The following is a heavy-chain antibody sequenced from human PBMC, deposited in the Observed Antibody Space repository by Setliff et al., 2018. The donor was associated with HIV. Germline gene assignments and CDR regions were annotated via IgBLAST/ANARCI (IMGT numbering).Heavy chain of an antibody. CDR3: ASGTIIRGHERAPHTPDTYYYYMDV. CDR1: GYTLTEVS. Sequence: ASVKVSCKVSGYTLTEVSMHWVRQAPKKGLEWMGYFDPQDGETVHAQKFQGRVTLTEDTSTDTAYMELSGLRSEDTAVYYCASGTIIRGHERAPHTPDTYYYYMDVWGKGTTVTVSS. D-gene: IGHD1-1*01. J-gene: IGHJ6*03. CDR2: FDPQDGET. V-gene: IGHV1-24*01.